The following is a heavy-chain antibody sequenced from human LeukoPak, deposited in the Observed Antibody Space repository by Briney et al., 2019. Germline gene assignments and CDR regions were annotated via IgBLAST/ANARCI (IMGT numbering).Heavy chain of an antibody. CDR1: GFTFSSYG. V-gene: IGHV3-30*02. Sequence: PGGSLRLSCAASGFTFSSYGMHWVRQAPGKGLEWVAFIRYDGSNKYYADSVKGRFTISRDNSKNTLCLQMNSLRAEDTAVYYCAKVRAEVVPAAMVYGNWFDPWGQGTLVTVSS. CDR2: IRYDGSNK. J-gene: IGHJ5*02. D-gene: IGHD2-2*01. CDR3: AKVRAEVVPAAMVYGNWFDP.